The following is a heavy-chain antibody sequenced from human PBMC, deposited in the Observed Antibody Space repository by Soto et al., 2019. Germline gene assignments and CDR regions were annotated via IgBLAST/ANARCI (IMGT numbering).Heavy chain of an antibody. CDR2: ISYDGSNE. CDR1: GFIFNSYG. D-gene: IGHD3-22*01. Sequence: QVQLVESGGGVVQPGRSLRLSCAASGFIFNSYGMHWVRQAPGKGLEWVAHISYDGSNEHYVDSVKGRFTISRDNSKNTVYLQMNSLRAEDTAVYYCAQDTYYHDSSGYYVFDYWGQGTLVTVSS. CDR3: AQDTYYHDSSGYYVFDY. V-gene: IGHV3-30*18. J-gene: IGHJ4*02.